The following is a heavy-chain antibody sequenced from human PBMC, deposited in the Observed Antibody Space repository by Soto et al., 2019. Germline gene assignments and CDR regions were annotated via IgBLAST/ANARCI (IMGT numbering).Heavy chain of an antibody. CDR1: GFTFNNYW. D-gene: IGHD3-16*01. Sequence: EERLVESGGGLVQPGGSLRLSCAASGFTFNNYWMHWVRQVPGKGLVWVSHVTNDGSSTTYADSVKGRFTISRDNAKNTLYLEMNSLRPEDTAVYYCARDLTGLVFDFWGQGTLVTVSS. J-gene: IGHJ4*02. V-gene: IGHV3-74*01. CDR3: ARDLTGLVFDF. CDR2: VTNDGSST.